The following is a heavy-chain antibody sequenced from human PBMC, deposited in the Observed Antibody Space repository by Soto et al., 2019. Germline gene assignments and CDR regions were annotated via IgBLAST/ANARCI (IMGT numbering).Heavy chain of an antibody. CDR3: ARDEASLVVAAYLFDY. V-gene: IGHV1-18*01. J-gene: IGHJ4*02. Sequence: GTSVEPSSKDCREGFNSRCRCWVRHATGKGLEWMGRISAYNGNTNYAQKLQGRVTMTTDTSTSTAYMELRSLRSDDTAVYYCARDEASLVVAAYLFDYWGQGTLVTVSS. CDR1: REGFNSRC. CDR2: ISAYNGNT. D-gene: IGHD2-15*01.